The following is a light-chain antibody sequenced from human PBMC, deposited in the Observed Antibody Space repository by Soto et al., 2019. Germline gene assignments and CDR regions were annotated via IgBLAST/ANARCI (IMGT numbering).Light chain of an antibody. V-gene: IGLV2-14*03. J-gene: IGLJ3*02. CDR1: SSDVGGHNY. Sequence: QSVLTQPASVSGSPGQSITISCTGTSSDVGGHNYVSWYQQHPGKVPKLMIYDVTNRPSGVSIRFSGSKFGNTASLTISGLQAEDEADYYCSSFTSSSTLVFGGGTQLTVL. CDR3: SSFTSSSTLV. CDR2: DVT.